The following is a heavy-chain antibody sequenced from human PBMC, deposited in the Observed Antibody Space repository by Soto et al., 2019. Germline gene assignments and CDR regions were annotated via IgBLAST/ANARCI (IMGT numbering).Heavy chain of an antibody. J-gene: IGHJ5*02. D-gene: IGHD2-15*01. Sequence: SEALSLTCAVSGGSISSGHYPWTWIRQPPGKGLEWIGYIYPGGNTYYSPSLKSRVTIALDTSKGLVSLRLNSVTAADTDVYYCDRLVGVPFSPWGQGTLVTVSP. CDR2: IYPGGNT. CDR1: GGSISSGHYP. CDR3: DRLVGVPFSP. V-gene: IGHV4-30-2*01.